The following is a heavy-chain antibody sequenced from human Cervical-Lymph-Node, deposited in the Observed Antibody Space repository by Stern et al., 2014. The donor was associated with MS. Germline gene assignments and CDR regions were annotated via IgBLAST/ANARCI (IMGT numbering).Heavy chain of an antibody. CDR2: ITWKSGSI. J-gene: IGHJ6*02. Sequence: EVQLVESGGGRVQPGRSLRLSCAASEFSLDDYAMHWVRRVPGKGLEWVSGITWKSGSIGYADSVKGRFTISRDSARNSLHLQMNSLRAEDTALYYCARGGYSDYYYGMDVWGRGTAVTVSS. CDR1: EFSLDDYA. D-gene: IGHD4-11*01. V-gene: IGHV3-9*01. CDR3: ARGGYSDYYYGMDV.